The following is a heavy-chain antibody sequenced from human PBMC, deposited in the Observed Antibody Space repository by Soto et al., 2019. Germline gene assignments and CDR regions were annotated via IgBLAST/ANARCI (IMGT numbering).Heavy chain of an antibody. J-gene: IGHJ4*02. Sequence: PSETLSLTCTVSGGSISSSSYYWGWIRQPPGKGLEWIGSIYYSGSTYYNPSLKSRVTISVDTSKNRFSLKLSSVTAADTAVYYCASAKEMATIFAEFSTYYFDYWGQGTLVTVSS. CDR1: GGSISSSSYY. CDR2: IYYSGST. CDR3: ASAKEMATIFAEFSTYYFDY. V-gene: IGHV4-39*01. D-gene: IGHD3-3*01.